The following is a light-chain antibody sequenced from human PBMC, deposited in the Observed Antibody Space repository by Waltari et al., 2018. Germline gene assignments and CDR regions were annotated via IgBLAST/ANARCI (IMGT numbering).Light chain of an antibody. CDR3: QQYGDSPPT. Sequence: ENVLTQSPGTLSLSPGERAPLSCRASQIVSSSFLAWYQLKPGQVPRRLIYAASTRATGIPDRFSGSGSGTDFTLSISRLEPEDSAVYYCQQYGDSPPTFGQGTKVEI. CDR1: QIVSSSF. V-gene: IGKV3-20*01. CDR2: AAS. J-gene: IGKJ1*01.